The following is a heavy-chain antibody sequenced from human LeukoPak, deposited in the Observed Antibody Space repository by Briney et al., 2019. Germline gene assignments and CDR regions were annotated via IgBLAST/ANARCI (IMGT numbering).Heavy chain of an antibody. J-gene: IGHJ5*02. CDR2: IIPILGIA. CDR1: GGTFSSYA. CDR3: ASQYSSSSNWFDP. Sequence: SVKVPCKASGGTFSSYAISWVRQAPGQGLEWMGRIIPILGIANYSQKFQGRVTITADKSTSTAYMELSSLRSEDTAVYYCASQYSSSSNWFDPWGQGTLVTVSS. V-gene: IGHV1-69*04. D-gene: IGHD6-13*01.